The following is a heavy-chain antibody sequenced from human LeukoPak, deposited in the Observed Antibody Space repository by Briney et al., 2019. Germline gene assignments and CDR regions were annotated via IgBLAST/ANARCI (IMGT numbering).Heavy chain of an antibody. Sequence: GGSLRLSCAPSGFTFSSYAMSWVRQAPGKGLEWVSAISGSGGSTYYADSVKGRFTISRNNSKNTLYLQMNSLRGEDTAVYNCAKDRFVPAAPFYNWFDPWGQGTLVTVSS. CDR2: ISGSGGST. CDR3: AKDRFVPAAPFYNWFDP. J-gene: IGHJ5*02. V-gene: IGHV3-23*01. D-gene: IGHD2-2*01. CDR1: GFTFSSYA.